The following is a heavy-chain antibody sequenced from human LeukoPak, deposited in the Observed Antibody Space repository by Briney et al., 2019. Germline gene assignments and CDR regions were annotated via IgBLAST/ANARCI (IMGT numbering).Heavy chain of an antibody. CDR3: ARGGSPYVVVVSRSFDY. CDR1: GGSISGTYY. CDR2: IYYTGTT. D-gene: IGHD3-22*01. V-gene: IGHV4-59*12. J-gene: IGHJ4*02. Sequence: SETLSLTCTVSGGSISGTYYWSWIRQPPGKGLEWIGYIYYTGTTDSNPSLKSRVTISLDTSKNQFSLKLSSVTAADTAVYYCARGGSPYVVVVSRSFDYWGQGTLVTVSS.